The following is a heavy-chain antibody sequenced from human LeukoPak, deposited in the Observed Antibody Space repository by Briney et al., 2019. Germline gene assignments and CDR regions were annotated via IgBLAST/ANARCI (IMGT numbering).Heavy chain of an antibody. Sequence: SETLSLTCAVYGGSFSGYYWSWIRRPPGKGLEWIGEINHSGSTNYNPSLKSRVTISVDTSKNQFSLKLSSVTAADTAVYYCASVGPTSYYFDYWGQGTLVTVSS. J-gene: IGHJ4*02. CDR1: GGSFSGYY. CDR2: INHSGST. CDR3: ASVGPTSYYFDY. V-gene: IGHV4-34*01. D-gene: IGHD5-12*01.